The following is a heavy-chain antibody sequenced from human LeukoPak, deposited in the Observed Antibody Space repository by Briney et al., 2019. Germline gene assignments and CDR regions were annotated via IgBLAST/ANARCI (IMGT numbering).Heavy chain of an antibody. Sequence: ASVKVSCKVSGYTLTESSMHWVRQVPGKGLEWMGGFDPEDGKALYAQKFQGRVTMTEDTSTDTAYMEVSSLRSEDTAVYYCATEHYGSGKYGLDVWGQGTTVTVSS. CDR1: GYTLTESS. D-gene: IGHD3-10*01. V-gene: IGHV1-24*01. CDR2: FDPEDGKA. J-gene: IGHJ6*02. CDR3: ATEHYGSGKYGLDV.